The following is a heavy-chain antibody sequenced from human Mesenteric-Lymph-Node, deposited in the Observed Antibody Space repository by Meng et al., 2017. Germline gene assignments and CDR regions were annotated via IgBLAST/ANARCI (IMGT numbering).Heavy chain of an antibody. J-gene: IGHJ4*02. CDR3: AKGRGYCSGGSCYSDY. V-gene: IGHV3-23*01. CDR1: GFTFSSYA. D-gene: IGHD2-15*01. CDR2: VSGSGDNT. Sequence: GESLKISCAASGFTFSSYAMSWVRQAPGKGLEWVSTVSGSGDNTYYADSVKGRFTIYRDNPKITLYLQMNSLKADDTAVYYCAKGRGYCSGGSCYSDYWGQGTLVTVSS.